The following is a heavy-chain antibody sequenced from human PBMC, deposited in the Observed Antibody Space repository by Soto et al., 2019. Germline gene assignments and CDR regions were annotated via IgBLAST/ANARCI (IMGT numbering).Heavy chain of an antibody. D-gene: IGHD3-22*01. CDR3: ARVYESSGYYFSYFDY. V-gene: IGHV4-59*01. CDR2: IYYSGST. J-gene: IGHJ4*02. Sequence: QVQLQESGPGLVKPSETLSLTCTVSGGSISSYYWSWIRQPPGKGLEWIGYIYYSGSTNYNPSLKSRVTISVDTSKNQFSLKLSSVTAADTAVYYCARVYESSGYYFSYFDYWGQGTLVTVSS. CDR1: GGSISSYY.